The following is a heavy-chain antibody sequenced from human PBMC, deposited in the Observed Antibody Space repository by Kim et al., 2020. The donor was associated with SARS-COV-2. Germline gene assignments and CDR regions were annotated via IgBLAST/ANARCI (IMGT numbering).Heavy chain of an antibody. J-gene: IGHJ4*02. CDR3: ARRVGEYYYETTDY. CDR1: GGSFSGYY. CDR2: INHSGST. D-gene: IGHD3-22*01. V-gene: IGHV4-34*01. Sequence: SETLSLTCAVYGGSFSGYYWSWIRQPPGKGLEWIGEINHSGSTNYNPSLKSRVTISVDTSKNQFSLKLSSVTAADTAVYYCARRVGEYYYETTDYWGQGTLVTVSS.